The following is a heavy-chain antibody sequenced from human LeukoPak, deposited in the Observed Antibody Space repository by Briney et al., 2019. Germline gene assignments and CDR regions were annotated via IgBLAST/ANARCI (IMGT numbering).Heavy chain of an antibody. Sequence: GESLQISCQVSGYIFPTYWIAWGRQKPGKGLEWMGIIHPGDSDTRYSPSFQGQVTISADKSISTDYLQWSSLQASDTAIYYCARWGVTSFGVCLLHQWARGTLLTVSS. J-gene: IGHJ4*02. CDR1: GYIFPTYW. D-gene: IGHD3-3*01. V-gene: IGHV5-51*01. CDR2: IHPGDSDT. CDR3: ARWGVTSFGVCLLHQ.